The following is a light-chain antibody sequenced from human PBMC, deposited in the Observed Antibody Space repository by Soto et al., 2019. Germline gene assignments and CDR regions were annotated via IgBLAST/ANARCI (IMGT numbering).Light chain of an antibody. V-gene: IGKV1-13*01. J-gene: IGKJ5*01. CDR1: QDIRGA. CDR3: QQFNTYPIT. Sequence: AIQLTQSPSSLSASVGDRVTITCRASQDIRGALACYQQKPGKAPKFLIFDVSTLQGGVPSRFSGSCSGTDFTLTISSLQPEDFGTYYCQQFNTYPITFGQGTRLEIK. CDR2: DVS.